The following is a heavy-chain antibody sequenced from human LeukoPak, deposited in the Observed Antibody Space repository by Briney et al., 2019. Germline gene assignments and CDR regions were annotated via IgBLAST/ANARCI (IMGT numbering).Heavy chain of an antibody. D-gene: IGHD5-12*01. CDR3: ARRNGQDIVPTFRRRYYFDY. V-gene: IGHV4-34*01. J-gene: IGHJ4*02. CDR1: GGSFSGYY. CDR2: INHSGST. Sequence: PSETLSLTCAVFGGSFSGYYWSWIRQPPGKGLEWIGEINHSGSTNYDPSLKSRASISVDTSKNQFSLKLSSVTAADTAVYYCARRNGQDIVPTFRRRYYFDYWGQGTLVTVSS.